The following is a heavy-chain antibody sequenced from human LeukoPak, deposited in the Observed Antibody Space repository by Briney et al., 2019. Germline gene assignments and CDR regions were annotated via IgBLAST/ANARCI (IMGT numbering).Heavy chain of an antibody. CDR2: ISSSGSSV. Sequence: GRSLRLSCAASGFTFSSHFMNWVRQAPGKGLEWVSSISSSGSSVLYADSLKGRFAISRDNAKNSLYLQMNSLRPEDTAVYYCARERYSRSSHDALDLWGQGTMVTVSS. D-gene: IGHD6-6*01. CDR1: GFTFSSHF. J-gene: IGHJ3*01. V-gene: IGHV3-21*01. CDR3: ARERYSRSSHDALDL.